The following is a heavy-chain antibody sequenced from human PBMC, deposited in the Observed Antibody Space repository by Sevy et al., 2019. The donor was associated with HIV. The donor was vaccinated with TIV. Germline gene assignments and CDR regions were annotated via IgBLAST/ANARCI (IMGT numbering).Heavy chain of an antibody. D-gene: IGHD6-19*01. CDR2: ISSTSRII. J-gene: IGHJ6*02. CDR3: ARETLNGYSSGWYRPYGMDV. Sequence: GGSLRLSCAVSGFTFSSYSMNWVRQAPGKGLEWVSYISSTSRIIYYADSVKGRFTIFRDNAKNSLYLQMNSLRAEDTAVYYCARETLNGYSSGWYRPYGMDVWGQGTTVTVSS. CDR1: GFTFSSYS. V-gene: IGHV3-48*01.